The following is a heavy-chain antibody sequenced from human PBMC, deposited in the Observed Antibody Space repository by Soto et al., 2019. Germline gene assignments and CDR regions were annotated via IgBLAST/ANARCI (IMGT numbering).Heavy chain of an antibody. Sequence: EVQLVESGGGLVKPGGSLRLSCAASGFTFSSYSMNWVRQAPGKGLGWVSSISSSSSYIYYADSVKGRFTISRDNAKNSLYLQMNGRRAEDTAVYYCASPRSSGWYWGQGTLVTVSS. CDR1: GFTFSSYS. D-gene: IGHD6-19*01. V-gene: IGHV3-21*01. J-gene: IGHJ4*02. CDR2: ISSSSSYI. CDR3: ASPRSSGWY.